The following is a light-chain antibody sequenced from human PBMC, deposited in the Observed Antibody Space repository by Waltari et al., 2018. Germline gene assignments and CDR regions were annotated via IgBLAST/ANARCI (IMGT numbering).Light chain of an antibody. J-gene: IGKJ1*01. CDR3: QQYNNWPSWT. CDR2: GAS. V-gene: IGKV3-15*01. Sequence: EIVMTQSPATLSVSPGERATLPCRASQRVSSNLAWYQQKPGQAPRLLIYGASTRATGIPARFSGSGSGTEFTLTISSLQSEDFAVYYCQQYNNWPSWTFGQGTKVEIK. CDR1: QRVSSN.